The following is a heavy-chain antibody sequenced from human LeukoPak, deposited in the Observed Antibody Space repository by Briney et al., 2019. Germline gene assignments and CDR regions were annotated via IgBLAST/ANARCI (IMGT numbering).Heavy chain of an antibody. Sequence: PSETLSLTCAVYGGPFSGYYWSWIRQPPGKGLEWIGEINHSGSTNYNPSLKSRVTISVDTSKNQFSLKLSSVTAADTAVYYCAVSLVGATPFDYWGQGTLVTVSS. CDR1: GGPFSGYY. CDR3: AVSLVGATPFDY. V-gene: IGHV4-34*01. D-gene: IGHD1-26*01. CDR2: INHSGST. J-gene: IGHJ4*02.